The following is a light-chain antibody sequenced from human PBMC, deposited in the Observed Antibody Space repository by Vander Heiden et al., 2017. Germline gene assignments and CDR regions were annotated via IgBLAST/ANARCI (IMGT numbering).Light chain of an antibody. CDR1: QSVTGSY. V-gene: IGKV3-20*01. Sequence: EIVLTQSPGTLSLSPGESASLSCRASQSVTGSYFAWYQQKAGQAPRLLIHGASSRATGIPDRFSGSGSGTDFTLTISRLEPEDFAVYYCQQYGSSPLTFGGGTKVEIK. CDR3: QQYGSSPLT. CDR2: GAS. J-gene: IGKJ4*01.